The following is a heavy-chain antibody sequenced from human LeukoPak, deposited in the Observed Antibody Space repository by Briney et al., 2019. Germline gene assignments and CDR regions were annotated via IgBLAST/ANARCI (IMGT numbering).Heavy chain of an antibody. V-gene: IGHV4-59*01. D-gene: IGHD6-13*01. CDR1: GGSISSYY. J-gene: IGHJ6*03. CDR3: ARDRVGQQLVGRNYYYYYMDV. Sequence: SETLSLTCTVSGGSISSYYWSWIRQPPGKGLEWIGYIYYSGSTNYNPSLKSRVTISVDTSKNQFSLKLSSVTAADTAVCYCARDRVGQQLVGRNYYYYYMDVWGKGTTVTISS. CDR2: IYYSGST.